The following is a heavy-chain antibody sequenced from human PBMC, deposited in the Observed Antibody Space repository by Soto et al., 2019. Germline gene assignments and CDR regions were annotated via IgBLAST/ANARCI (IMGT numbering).Heavy chain of an antibody. CDR1: GYTFTGYY. Sequence: ASVKVSCKASGYTFTGYYMHWVRQAPGQGLEWMGWINPNSGGTNYAQKFQGRVTMTRDTSISTAYMELSRLRSDDTAVYFCARRSHSYGYVNWFDPWGQGTRVTSPQ. V-gene: IGHV1-2*02. J-gene: IGHJ5*02. D-gene: IGHD5-18*01. CDR3: ARRSHSYGYVNWFDP. CDR2: INPNSGGT.